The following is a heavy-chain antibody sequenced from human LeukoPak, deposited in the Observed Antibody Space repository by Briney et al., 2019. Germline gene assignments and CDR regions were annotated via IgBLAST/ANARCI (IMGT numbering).Heavy chain of an antibody. CDR3: ARVYLSRFDY. Sequence: PSETLSLTCTVSGGSISSYYWSWIRQPPGKGLEWIGYIFYTGSTNYNPSLKSRVTISVDTSKNQFSLKLRSVTAADTAVYYCARVYLSRFDYWGQGTLVTVSS. D-gene: IGHD3-3*02. CDR2: IFYTGST. V-gene: IGHV4-59*01. J-gene: IGHJ4*02. CDR1: GGSISSYY.